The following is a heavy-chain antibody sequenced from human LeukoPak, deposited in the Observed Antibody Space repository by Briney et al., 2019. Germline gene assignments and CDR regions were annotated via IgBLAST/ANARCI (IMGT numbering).Heavy chain of an antibody. V-gene: IGHV3-33*01. CDR3: ARIRYSGSYHSCVGLDY. D-gene: IGHD1-26*01. J-gene: IGHJ4*02. Sequence: PGRSLRLSCAASGFTFSSYGMHWVRQAPGKGLEWVAVIWYDGSNKYYADSVKGRLTVSRDNSKNTLYLQMNSLRAEDTAVYYCARIRYSGSYHSCVGLDYWGQGTLVTVSS. CDR1: GFTFSSYG. CDR2: IWYDGSNK.